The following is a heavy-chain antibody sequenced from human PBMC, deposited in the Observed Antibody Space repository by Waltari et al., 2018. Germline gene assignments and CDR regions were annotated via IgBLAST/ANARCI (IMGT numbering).Heavy chain of an antibody. Sequence: QVQLQASGPGLVKPSPTLSLTCTVSGGSISSGDYYWSWIRQPPGKGLEWIGYIYYSGSTYYNPSLKSRVTISVDTSKNQFSLKLSSVTAADTAVYYCARDRGVRGVNNWFDPWGQGTLVTVSS. CDR2: IYYSGST. CDR3: ARDRGVRGVNNWFDP. CDR1: GGSISSGDYY. D-gene: IGHD3-10*01. J-gene: IGHJ5*02. V-gene: IGHV4-30-4*01.